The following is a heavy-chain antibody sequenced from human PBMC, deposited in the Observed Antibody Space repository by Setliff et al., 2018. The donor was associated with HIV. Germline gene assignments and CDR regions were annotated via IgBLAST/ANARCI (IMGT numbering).Heavy chain of an antibody. CDR2: IYYSGST. CDR3: ARHKSQPYYFDY. V-gene: IGHV4-59*08. J-gene: IGHJ4*02. Sequence: PSETLSLTCTVSGGSISSYYWSWIRQPPGKGLEWIGYIYYSGSTNYNPFLKSRVTISVDTSKNQFSLKLSSVTAADTAVYYCARHKSQPYYFDYWGQGTLVTVSS. CDR1: GGSISSYY.